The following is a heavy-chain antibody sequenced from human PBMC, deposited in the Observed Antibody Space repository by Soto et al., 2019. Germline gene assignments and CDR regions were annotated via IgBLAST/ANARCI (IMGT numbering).Heavy chain of an antibody. J-gene: IGHJ4*02. CDR2: IYSRGDT. CDR1: GFSVSTNY. CDR3: ARERGSGSYHFDY. Sequence: GGSLRLSCAASGFSVSTNYMSWVRQAPGKGLEWVSVIYSRGDTYYAVSVRGRFTISRDNSKNALYLQMNSLRAEDTAVYYCARERGSGSYHFDYWGQGTLVTVSS. V-gene: IGHV3-53*01. D-gene: IGHD3-10*01.